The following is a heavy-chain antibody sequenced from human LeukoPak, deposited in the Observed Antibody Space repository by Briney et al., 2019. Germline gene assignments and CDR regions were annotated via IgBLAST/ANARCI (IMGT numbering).Heavy chain of an antibody. J-gene: IGHJ4*02. CDR1: GGSISSYY. Sequence: SETLSLTCTVSGGSISSYYWSWIRQPPGKGLEWIGYIYYSGSTNHNPSLKSRVTISVDTSKNQFSLKLSSVTAADTAVYYCARGSVAPAASIFFDYWGQGTLVTVSS. D-gene: IGHD2-2*01. CDR3: ARGSVAPAASIFFDY. V-gene: IGHV4-59*01. CDR2: IYYSGST.